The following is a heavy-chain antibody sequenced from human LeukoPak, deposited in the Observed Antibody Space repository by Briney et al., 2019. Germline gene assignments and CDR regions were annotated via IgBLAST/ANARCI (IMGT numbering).Heavy chain of an antibody. CDR1: GFTFSSYA. CDR3: ASEGGSGWYTIDY. D-gene: IGHD6-19*01. Sequence: PGGALRLSCAASGFTFSSYAMHWVRQAPGKGLEWVAVISYDGSNKYYADSVKGRFTISRDNSKNTLYLQMNSLRAEDAAVYYCASEGGSGWYTIDYWGQGTLVTVSS. CDR2: ISYDGSNK. V-gene: IGHV3-30-3*01. J-gene: IGHJ4*02.